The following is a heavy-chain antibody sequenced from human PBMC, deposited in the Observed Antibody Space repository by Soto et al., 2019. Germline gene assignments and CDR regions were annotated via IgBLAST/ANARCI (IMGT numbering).Heavy chain of an antibody. CDR2: INHSGST. CDR1: GGSFSGYY. Sequence: SETLSLNCAVYGGSFSGYYWSWIRQPPGKGLEWIGEINHSGSTNYNPSLKSRVTISVDTSKNQFSLKLSSVTAADTAVYYCASLLGIAAAGTYYYGMDVWGQGTTVTVSS. J-gene: IGHJ6*02. CDR3: ASLLGIAAAGTYYYGMDV. D-gene: IGHD6-13*01. V-gene: IGHV4-34*01.